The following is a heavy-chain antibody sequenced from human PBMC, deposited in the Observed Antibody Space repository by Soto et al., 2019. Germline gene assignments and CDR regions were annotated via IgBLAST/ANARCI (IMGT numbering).Heavy chain of an antibody. CDR2: IYSSGST. CDR3: SRLLWSHSNWFDP. D-gene: IGHD3-10*01. V-gene: IGHV4-59*08. Sequence: QVQLQESGPGLVKPSETLSLTCTVSGGSIRSYYWTWLRQPPGKGLEWIGYIYSSGSTSDNPSLKSRVTISVDTSKNQFSLKLSSVTAADTAVYYCSRLLWSHSNWFDPCGQGTLVTVSS. J-gene: IGHJ5*02. CDR1: GGSIRSYY.